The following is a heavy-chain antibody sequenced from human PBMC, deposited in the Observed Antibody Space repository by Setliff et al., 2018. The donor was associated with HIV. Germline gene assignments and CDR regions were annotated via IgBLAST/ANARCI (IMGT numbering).Heavy chain of an antibody. D-gene: IGHD5-12*01. CDR2: INPTGGST. CDR3: ASAGAWQRNALDI. J-gene: IGHJ3*02. CDR1: GYSFTNHY. V-gene: IGHV1-46*01. Sequence: AASVKVSCKPSGYSFTNHYMHWVRQAPGQGLEWMGVINPTGGSTRNTQKFQGRVAMTRDTSTSTVYMELSSLRSEDTAVYYCASAGAWQRNALDIRGQGTMVTVSS.